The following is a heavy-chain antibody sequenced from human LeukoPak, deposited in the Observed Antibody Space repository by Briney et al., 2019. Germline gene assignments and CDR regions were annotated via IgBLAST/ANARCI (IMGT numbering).Heavy chain of an antibody. D-gene: IGHD2-2*01. CDR2: IIPILGIA. V-gene: IGHV1-69*10. CDR1: GGTFSSYA. Sequence: ASVTVSCKASGGTFSSYAISWVRQAPGQGLEWMGGIIPILGIANYAQKFQGRVTITADKSTSTAYMELSSLRSEDTAVYYCARGGSIDRYCSSTSCQAYFQHWGQGTLVTVSS. CDR3: ARGGSIDRYCSSTSCQAYFQH. J-gene: IGHJ1*01.